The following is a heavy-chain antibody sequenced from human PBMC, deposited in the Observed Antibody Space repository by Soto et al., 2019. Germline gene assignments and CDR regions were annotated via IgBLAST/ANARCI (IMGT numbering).Heavy chain of an antibody. CDR3: ARDLILWFGELTDGMDV. J-gene: IGHJ6*02. V-gene: IGHV3-7*03. CDR2: IKQDGSEK. Sequence: GGSLRLSCAASGFTFSSYWMSWVRQAPGKGLEWVANIKQDGSEKYYVDSVKGRFTISRDNAKNSLYLQMNSLRAEDTAVYYCARDLILWFGELTDGMDVWGQGTTVTV. D-gene: IGHD3-10*01. CDR1: GFTFSSYW.